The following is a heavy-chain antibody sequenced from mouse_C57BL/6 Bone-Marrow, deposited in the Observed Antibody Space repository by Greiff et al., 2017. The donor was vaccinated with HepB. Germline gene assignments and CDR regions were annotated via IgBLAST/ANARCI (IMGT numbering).Heavy chain of an antibody. CDR1: GYTFTSYW. CDR3: AYGSSHYYAMDY. Sequence: LQQPGAELVRPGSSVKLSCKASGYTFTSYWMHWVKQRPIQGLEWIGNIDPSDSETHYNQKFKDKATLTVDKSSSTAYMQLSSLTSEDSAVYYCAYGSSHYYAMDYWGQGTSVTVSS. V-gene: IGHV1-52*01. CDR2: IDPSDSET. J-gene: IGHJ4*01. D-gene: IGHD1-1*01.